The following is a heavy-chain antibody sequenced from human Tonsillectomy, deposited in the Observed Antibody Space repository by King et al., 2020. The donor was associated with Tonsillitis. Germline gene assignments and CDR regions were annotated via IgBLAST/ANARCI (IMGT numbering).Heavy chain of an antibody. Sequence: QLVQSGAEVKKPGASVKVSCKASGYTFAGYYMYWVRQAPGQGLEWMGWINPHSGGTNSAQKFQGRVTMTRDTSISTAYMELSGLKSDDTAVYYWARKMAVADPVMDYWGQGTLVTVSS. CDR3: ARKMAVADPVMDY. J-gene: IGHJ4*02. D-gene: IGHD6-19*01. CDR2: INPHSGGT. CDR1: GYTFAGYY. V-gene: IGHV1-2*02.